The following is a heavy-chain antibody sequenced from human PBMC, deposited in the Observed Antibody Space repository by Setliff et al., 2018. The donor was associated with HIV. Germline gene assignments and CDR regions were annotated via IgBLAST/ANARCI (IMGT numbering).Heavy chain of an antibody. J-gene: IGHJ4*02. Sequence: PGESLKISCQGSGYSFTNYWINWVRQMPGKGLEWMGRIDPSDFYIKYSPSFQGHVTISADRSITTAYLQWSSLRASDTATYYCVRQPRGYSYGDGVYLDYWGQGTPVTVSS. CDR1: GYSFTNYW. D-gene: IGHD5-18*01. CDR2: IDPSDFYI. V-gene: IGHV5-10-1*01. CDR3: VRQPRGYSYGDGVYLDY.